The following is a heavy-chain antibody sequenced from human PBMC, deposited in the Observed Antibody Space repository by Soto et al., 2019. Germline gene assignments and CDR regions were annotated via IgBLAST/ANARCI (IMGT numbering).Heavy chain of an antibody. J-gene: IGHJ4*02. CDR2: IIPILGIA. Sequence: QVQLVQSGAEVKKPGSSVKVSCKASGGTFSSYTISWVRQAPGQGLEWMGRIIPILGIANYAQKFQGRVTITADKFTSTAYMELSSLRSEDTAVYYCARDRDTAMASDYWGQGTLVTVSS. D-gene: IGHD5-18*01. V-gene: IGHV1-69*08. CDR3: ARDRDTAMASDY. CDR1: GGTFSSYT.